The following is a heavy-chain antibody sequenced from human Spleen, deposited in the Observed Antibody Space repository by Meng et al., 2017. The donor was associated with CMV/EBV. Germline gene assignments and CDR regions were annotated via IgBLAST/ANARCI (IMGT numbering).Heavy chain of an antibody. CDR1: GDSLTNSSYY. V-gene: IGHV4-39*07. J-gene: IGHJ5*02. D-gene: IGHD4-23*01. CDR2: FGTVYYSGKT. Sequence: SETLSLTCTVSGDSLTNSSYYWGWIRQPPGKGLEWIGSFGTVYYSGKTFYNPSLKSRVTIPVDTSRNQFSLRLTSMTAADTAVYYCARDLLPYGGRDVSWGQGTLVTVSS. CDR3: ARDLLPYGGRDVS.